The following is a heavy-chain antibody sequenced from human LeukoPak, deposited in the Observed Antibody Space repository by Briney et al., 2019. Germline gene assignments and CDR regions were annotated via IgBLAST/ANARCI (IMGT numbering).Heavy chain of an antibody. D-gene: IGHD2-2*01. J-gene: IGHJ4*02. CDR2: ISGSSGSI. Sequence: GGSLRLSCAASGFTFSSYAMSWVRPAPGKGLEWVSAISGSSGSIYYADSVKGRFTISRDNSKNTLYLQMNSLRAEDTAIYYCARDRDSGYCSRTSCYDFDFWGQGTLVTVSS. V-gene: IGHV3-23*01. CDR3: ARDRDSGYCSRTSCYDFDF. CDR1: GFTFSSYA.